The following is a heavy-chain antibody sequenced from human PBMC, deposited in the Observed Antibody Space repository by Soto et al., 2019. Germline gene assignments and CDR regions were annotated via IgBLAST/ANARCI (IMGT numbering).Heavy chain of an antibody. Sequence: EVQLVETGGGLIQPGGSLRLSCAASGFTVSNNYMSWVRQAPGKGLEWVSLIYSGGSAYYADSVKGRFTISRDNSKNTLYLQMNSLRAEDTAVYYCATYSSLDYWGQGTLVTVSS. J-gene: IGHJ4*02. CDR1: GFTVSNNY. CDR3: ATYSSLDY. V-gene: IGHV3-53*02. D-gene: IGHD6-13*01. CDR2: IYSGGSA.